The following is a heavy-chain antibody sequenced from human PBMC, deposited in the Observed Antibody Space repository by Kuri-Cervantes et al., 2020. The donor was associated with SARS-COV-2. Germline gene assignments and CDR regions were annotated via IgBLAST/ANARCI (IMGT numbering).Heavy chain of an antibody. D-gene: IGHD4-17*01. CDR1: GFTFSSYG. CDR3: ARDWDDYGDYGFDY. CDR2: IRYDGSNK. Sequence: GESLKISCAAPGFTFSSYGMHWVRQAPGKGLEWVAFIRYDGSNKYYADSVKGRFTISRDNSKNTLYLQMNSLRAEDTAVYYCARDWDDYGDYGFDYWGQGTLVTVSS. V-gene: IGHV3-30*02. J-gene: IGHJ4*02.